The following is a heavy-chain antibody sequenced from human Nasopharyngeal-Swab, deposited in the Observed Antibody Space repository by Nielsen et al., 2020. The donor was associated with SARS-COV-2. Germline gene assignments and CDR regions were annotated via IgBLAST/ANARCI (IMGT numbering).Heavy chain of an antibody. CDR2: ISYSGTT. CDR3: ARGNRPYESFDY. CDR1: GGSTTSGGYY. J-gene: IGHJ4*02. Sequence: LSLSCTVSGGSTTSGGYYWSWIRQHPGKGLEWIGYISYSGTTYYNPSLKSRVIISVDTSKNQFSLKVSSVIAADTALYYCARGNRPYESFDYWGQGILVTVSS. V-gene: IGHV4-31*03. D-gene: IGHD5-12*01.